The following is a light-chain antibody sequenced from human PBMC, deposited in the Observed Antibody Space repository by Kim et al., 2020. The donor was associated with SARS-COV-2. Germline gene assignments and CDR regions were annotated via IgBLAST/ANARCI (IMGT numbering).Light chain of an antibody. CDR3: QQYGSSPWT. V-gene: IGKV3-20*01. J-gene: IGKJ1*01. CDR1: QSVSSSY. Sequence: EIVLTQSPGTLSLSPGERATLSCRASQSVSSSYLAWYQQKPGQAPRLLINGASSRATGIPDRFSGSGSGTDFTLTISRLEPEDFAMYYYQQYGSSPWTFCQGTKVEIK. CDR2: GAS.